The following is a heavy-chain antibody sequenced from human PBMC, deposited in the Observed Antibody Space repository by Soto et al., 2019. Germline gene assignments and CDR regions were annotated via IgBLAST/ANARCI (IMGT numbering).Heavy chain of an antibody. V-gene: IGHV4-31*03. J-gene: IGHJ5*02. Sequence: QVQLQESGPGLVKPSQTLSLTCTVSGGSISSGGYYWSWIRQHPGKGLEWIGYIYYSGSTYYNPSLKSRVTKSVDTSKNQFSLKLSSVTAADTAVYYCARGVGEYYDFWSGYSTGNWFDPWGQGTLVTVSS. CDR3: ARGVGEYYDFWSGYSTGNWFDP. D-gene: IGHD3-3*01. CDR1: GGSISSGGYY. CDR2: IYYSGST.